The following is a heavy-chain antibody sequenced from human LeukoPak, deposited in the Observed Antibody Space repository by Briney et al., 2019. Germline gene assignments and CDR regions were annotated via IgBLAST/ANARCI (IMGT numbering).Heavy chain of an antibody. CDR1: GGSISSYY. V-gene: IGHV4-59*01. D-gene: IGHD1-26*01. CDR2: THYSGST. CDR3: ARGYSGSYGRFDY. J-gene: IGHJ4*02. Sequence: PSETLSLTCTVSGGSISSYYWSWIRQPPGKGLEWIGYTHYSGSTSYNPSLKSRVTISVDTSKNQFSLKLTSVTAADTAVYYRARGYSGSYGRFDYWGQGTLVTVSS.